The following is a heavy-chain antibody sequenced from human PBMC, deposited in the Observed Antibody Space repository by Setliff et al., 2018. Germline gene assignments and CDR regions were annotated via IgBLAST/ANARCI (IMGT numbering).Heavy chain of an antibody. V-gene: IGHV4-38-2*01. J-gene: IGHJ4*02. CDR3: ARTGTYRYFDY. Sequence: PSETLSLTCAVSGFSISSGYYWGWIRQPPGKGLEWIGRIYYRGDTYYNPSLKGRLTISVDTAQNQFSLRLTSVTAADTAVYYCARTGTYRYFDYWGQGALVTVSS. CDR1: GFSISSGYY. CDR2: IYYRGDT. D-gene: IGHD1-1*01.